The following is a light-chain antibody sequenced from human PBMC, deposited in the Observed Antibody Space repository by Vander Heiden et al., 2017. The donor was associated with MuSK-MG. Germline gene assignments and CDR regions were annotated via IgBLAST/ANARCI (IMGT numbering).Light chain of an antibody. J-gene: IGKJ1*01. CDR1: QGISNY. Sequence: DIQITQSPSSLSASVGDISTITCRASQGISNYLDWYQQKPGKGPKLLIYAASTLQSGVPSRFSGSGSGTDFTLTISSLQPEDVATYYCQKANSAPRTFGQGTKVXIK. V-gene: IGKV1-27*01. CDR2: AAS. CDR3: QKANSAPRT.